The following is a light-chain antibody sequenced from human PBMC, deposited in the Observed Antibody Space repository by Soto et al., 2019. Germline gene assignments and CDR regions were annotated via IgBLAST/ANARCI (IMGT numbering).Light chain of an antibody. CDR3: QQSATVPRT. J-gene: IGKJ1*01. V-gene: IGKV3-20*01. CDR1: QSVSNNF. Sequence: ELVLPQSPGILSLSPGERATLSCRASQSVSNNFLAWYQQKPGQAPRLLIYTASSRATGIPDRFSGSGSGTDVTLTISRVEPEDFAVEYCQQSATVPRTFGQGTEVEIK. CDR2: TAS.